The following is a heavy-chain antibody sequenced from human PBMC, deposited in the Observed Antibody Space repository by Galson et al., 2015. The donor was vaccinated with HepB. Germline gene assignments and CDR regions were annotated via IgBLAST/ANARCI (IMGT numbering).Heavy chain of an antibody. Sequence: SVKLSCAASGFTVSSNYMNWVRQAPGKGLEWVSVLYSGGNTDYADSVKGRFTISRDNSKNTLYLQMNSLRAEDTAVYYCARGTPENYWGQGTLVTVSS. CDR2: LYSGGNT. J-gene: IGHJ4*02. D-gene: IGHD5-24*01. CDR3: ARGTPENY. CDR1: GFTVSSNY. V-gene: IGHV3-53*01.